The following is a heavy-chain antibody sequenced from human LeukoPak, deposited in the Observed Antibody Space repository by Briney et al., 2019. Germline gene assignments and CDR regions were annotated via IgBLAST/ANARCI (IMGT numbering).Heavy chain of an antibody. Sequence: GGSLRLSCAASGFTFSTYSMNWVHQAPGKGLERVSFISSTSSYIYYADSVKGRFTISRDNSKNTLYLQMNSLRAEDTAVYYCARDESGAYDYVWGSYRSFAFDYWGQGTLVTVSS. CDR3: ARDESGAYDYVWGSYRSFAFDY. V-gene: IGHV3-21*04. CDR1: GFTFSTYS. J-gene: IGHJ4*02. CDR2: ISSTSSYI. D-gene: IGHD3-16*02.